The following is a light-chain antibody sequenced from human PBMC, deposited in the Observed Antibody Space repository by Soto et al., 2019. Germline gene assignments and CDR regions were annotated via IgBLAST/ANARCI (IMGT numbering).Light chain of an antibody. CDR3: NSFTATSTLV. Sequence: QSALTQPASVSGSPGQSITISCTGSRSDVGGYNHVSWYRQHPGKAPKLLIFEVSNRPSGVSNRFSGSKSGNTASLTISGLQAEDEADYYCNSFTATSTLVFGSGTKLTVL. CDR1: RSDVGGYNH. V-gene: IGLV2-14*01. J-gene: IGLJ1*01. CDR2: EVS.